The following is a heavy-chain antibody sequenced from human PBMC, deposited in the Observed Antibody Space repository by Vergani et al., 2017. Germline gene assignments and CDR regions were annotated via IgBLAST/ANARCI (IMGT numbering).Heavy chain of an antibody. CDR1: GFTFSSYA. V-gene: IGHV3-23*01. J-gene: IGHJ4*02. CDR2: ISGSGGST. Sequence: EVQLLESGGGLVQPGGSLRLSCAASGFTFSSYAMSWVRQAPGKGLEWVSAISGSGGSTYYADSVKGRFTISRDNSKNTLYLQMNSLRAEDTAVYYCANRPPPYYDFWSGYNPDYDFDYWGQGTLVTVSS. D-gene: IGHD3-3*01. CDR3: ANRPPPYYDFWSGYNPDYDFDY.